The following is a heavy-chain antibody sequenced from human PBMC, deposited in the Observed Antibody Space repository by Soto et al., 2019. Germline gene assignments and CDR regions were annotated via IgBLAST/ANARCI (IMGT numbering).Heavy chain of an antibody. V-gene: IGHV3-33*01. CDR1: GFTFSSYG. Sequence: QVQLVESGGGVVQPGRSLRLSCTASGFTFSSYGMHWVRQAPGKGLEWVAVIWYDGSNKYYADSVKGRFTISRDNSKNTLYLQMNSLRAEDTAVYYCAREVREIRLYSSGWYRNLDYWGQGTLVTVSS. CDR2: IWYDGSNK. D-gene: IGHD6-19*01. CDR3: AREVREIRLYSSGWYRNLDY. J-gene: IGHJ4*02.